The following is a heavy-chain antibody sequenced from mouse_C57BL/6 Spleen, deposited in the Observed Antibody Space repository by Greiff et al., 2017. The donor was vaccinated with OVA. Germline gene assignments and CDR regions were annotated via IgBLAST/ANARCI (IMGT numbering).Heavy chain of an antibody. V-gene: IGHV5-17*01. D-gene: IGHD1-1*01. CDR1: GFTFSDYG. CDR3: ARYYYGSFDY. Sequence: DVMLVESGGGLVKPGGSLKLSCAASGFTFSDYGMHWVRQAPEKGLEWVAYISSGSSTIYYADTVKGRFTISRDNAKNTLFLQMTSLRSEDTAMYYCARYYYGSFDYWGQGTTLTVSS. J-gene: IGHJ2*01. CDR2: ISSGSSTI.